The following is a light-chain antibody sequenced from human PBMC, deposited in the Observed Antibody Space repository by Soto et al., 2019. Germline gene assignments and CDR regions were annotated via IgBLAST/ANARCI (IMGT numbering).Light chain of an antibody. Sequence: QSALTQPASVSGSPGQSITISCTGTSSDVGGYYSVSWYQQHPGKAPKLTIYDVTNRPSGVSNRFSGSKSGNTASLTISGLQAEDEADYYCTSYTSSSTDVFGTGTKVTVL. V-gene: IGLV2-14*03. CDR2: DVT. CDR3: TSYTSSSTDV. J-gene: IGLJ1*01. CDR1: SSDVGGYYS.